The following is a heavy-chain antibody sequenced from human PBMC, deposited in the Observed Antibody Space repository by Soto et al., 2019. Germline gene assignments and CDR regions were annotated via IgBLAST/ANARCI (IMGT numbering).Heavy chain of an antibody. D-gene: IGHD3-22*01. Sequence: EVQLVESGGGLVKPGGSLRLSCAASGFTFSDYSMNWVRQAPGKGLAWVSSSRRSSTLLYYADSVKGRFTISGDTAKNSLYLQMNSLRAEDTAVYYCAREYYYESNGWLRPFDYWGQGTLVTVSS. CDR3: AREYYYESNGWLRPFDY. CDR2: SRRSSTLL. V-gene: IGHV3-21*06. J-gene: IGHJ4*02. CDR1: GFTFSDYS.